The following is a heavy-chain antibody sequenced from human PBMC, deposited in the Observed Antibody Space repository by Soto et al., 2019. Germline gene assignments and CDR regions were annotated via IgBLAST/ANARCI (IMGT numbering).Heavy chain of an antibody. CDR2: IYYSGST. J-gene: IGHJ5*02. CDR3: ARHRTIKNWFDP. CDR1: GGSISSSSYY. D-gene: IGHD5-12*01. V-gene: IGHV4-39*01. Sequence: PSETLSLTCTVSGGSISSSSYYWGWIRQPPGKGLEWIGSIYYSGSTYYNPSLKSRVTISVDTSKNQFSLKLSSVTAADTAVYYCARHRTIKNWFDPWGQGTLVTVS.